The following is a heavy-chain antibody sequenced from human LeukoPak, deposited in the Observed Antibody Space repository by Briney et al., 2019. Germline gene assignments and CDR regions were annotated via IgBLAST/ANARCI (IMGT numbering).Heavy chain of an antibody. CDR1: GYTFTSYD. CDR2: MNPNSGNT. J-gene: IGHJ4*02. CDR3: ARGGRNYYDSSGYYSPEFDY. V-gene: IGHV1-8*01. Sequence: ASVKVSCKASGYTFTSYDINWVRQATGQGLEWMGWMNPNSGNTGYAQKFQGRVTMTRNTSISTAYTELSSLRSEDTAVYYCARGGRNYYDSSGYYSPEFDYWGQGTLVTVSS. D-gene: IGHD3-22*01.